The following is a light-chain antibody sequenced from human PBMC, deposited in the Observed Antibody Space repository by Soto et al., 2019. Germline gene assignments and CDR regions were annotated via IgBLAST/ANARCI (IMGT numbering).Light chain of an antibody. CDR3: SSYAGNNKFV. J-gene: IGLJ1*01. CDR1: SSDVSGYNY. V-gene: IGLV2-8*01. CDR2: AVN. Sequence: QSVLTQPPSASGSPGQSVTISCTGTSSDVSGYNYVSWYQQHPGKAPKLLTYAVNKRPSGVPDRFSGSKSGNTASLTVSGLQAEDEADCYCSSYAGNNKFVFGTGTKVTVL.